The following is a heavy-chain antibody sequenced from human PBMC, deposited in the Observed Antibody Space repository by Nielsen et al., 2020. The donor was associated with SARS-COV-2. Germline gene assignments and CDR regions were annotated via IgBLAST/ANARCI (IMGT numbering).Heavy chain of an antibody. J-gene: IGHJ5*02. CDR3: ARNHYTTKGNWFDP. Sequence: GESLKISCQSSGFAFTNDWISGGRQIPGKGLEWMGRIDPGDSSNDYSQSFQGHVTISADRSISTAYLHWSSLKASDTAMYYSARNHYTTKGNWFDPWGQGTLVTVSS. D-gene: IGHD2-2*02. CDR1: GFAFTNDW. CDR2: IDPGDSSN. V-gene: IGHV5-10-1*01.